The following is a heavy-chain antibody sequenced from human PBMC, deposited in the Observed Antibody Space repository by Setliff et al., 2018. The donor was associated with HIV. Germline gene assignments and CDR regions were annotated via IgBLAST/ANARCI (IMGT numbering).Heavy chain of an antibody. D-gene: IGHD2-2*01. CDR1: GGSISSGDYY. J-gene: IGHJ6*03. CDR2: IFSSGST. Sequence: PSETLSLTCTVSGGSISSGDYYWGWIRQPPGKGLQWIGHIFSSGSTYYNPSLKSRVAISVDTSKNQFSLQLNSVTAADTAVYYCARTKDCSSSSCHGTHHYYYMDVWGKGTTVTVSS. CDR3: ARTKDCSSSSCHGTHHYYYMDV. V-gene: IGHV4-39*01.